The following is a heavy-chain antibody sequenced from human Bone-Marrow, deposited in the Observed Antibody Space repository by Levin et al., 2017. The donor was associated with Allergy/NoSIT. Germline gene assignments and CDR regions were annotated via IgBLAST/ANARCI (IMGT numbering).Heavy chain of an antibody. CDR1: GFSFTNAW. V-gene: IGHV3-15*01. D-gene: IGHD5-24*01. CDR2: IKSKFDGGTT. CDR3: TTEEVEGY. Sequence: GESLKISCAASGFSFTNAWMSWVRQAPGKGLEWVGRIKSKFDGGTTDYAAPVKGRFTISRDDANNTLYLQMDSLKTEDTAVYYCTTEEVEGYWGQGTLVTVSS. J-gene: IGHJ4*02.